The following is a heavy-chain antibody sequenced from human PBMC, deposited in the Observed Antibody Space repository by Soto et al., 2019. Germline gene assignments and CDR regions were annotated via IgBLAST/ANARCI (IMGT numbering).Heavy chain of an antibody. J-gene: IGHJ3*02. CDR2: IDPSDSYT. Sequence: GESLKISCKGSGYSFTSYWISWVRQMPGKGLEWMGGIDPSDSYTNYSPSFQGHVTISADKSISTAYLQWSSLKASDTAMYYCARTYYYDSSGNAFDIWGQGTMVTVSS. CDR3: ARTYYYDSSGNAFDI. V-gene: IGHV5-10-1*01. CDR1: GYSFTSYW. D-gene: IGHD3-22*01.